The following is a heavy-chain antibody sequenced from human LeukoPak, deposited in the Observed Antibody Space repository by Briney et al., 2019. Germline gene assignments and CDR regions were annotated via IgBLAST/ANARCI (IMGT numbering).Heavy chain of an antibody. Sequence: GASVKVFCKASGHPFTSYDINWVRQATGQGLEWMGWINPLCGNTGCAQNFQGRVTMTRNTSIGTAYMELSSLRSEDTALYYCARASSSWYTGNLYYFDYWGQGTLVTVSS. CDR2: INPLCGNT. J-gene: IGHJ4*02. V-gene: IGHV1-8*01. D-gene: IGHD6-13*01. CDR1: GHPFTSYD. CDR3: ARASSSWYTGNLYYFDY.